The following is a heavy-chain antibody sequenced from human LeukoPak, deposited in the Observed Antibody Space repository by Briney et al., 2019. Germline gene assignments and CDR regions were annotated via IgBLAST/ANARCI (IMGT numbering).Heavy chain of an antibody. CDR2: ISGGST. Sequence: PGGSLRLSCAASGFTVSSNEMSWVRQAPGKGLEWVSSISGGSTYYADSRKGRFTISRDNAKNSLYLQMNSLRAEDTALYYCARGPYYGSGSYWGLFDYWGQGTLVTVSS. CDR3: ARGPYYGSGSYWGLFDY. CDR1: GFTVSSNE. J-gene: IGHJ4*02. D-gene: IGHD3-10*01. V-gene: IGHV3-38-3*01.